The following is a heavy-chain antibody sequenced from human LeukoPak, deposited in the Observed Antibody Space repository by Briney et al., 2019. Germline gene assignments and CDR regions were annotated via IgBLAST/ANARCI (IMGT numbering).Heavy chain of an antibody. J-gene: IGHJ6*03. V-gene: IGHV4-39*07. CDR2: MYYSGST. CDR3: ARAINGVIILYYFYYMDV. Sequence: PSETLSLTCTVSGGSISSSSYYWGWIRQPPGKGLEWIGSMYYSGSTYYKASLKSRVTISVDTSKNQFSLKLGSVTAADTAVYYCARAINGVIILYYFYYMDVWGKGTTVTVSS. CDR1: GGSISSSSYY. D-gene: IGHD3-10*01.